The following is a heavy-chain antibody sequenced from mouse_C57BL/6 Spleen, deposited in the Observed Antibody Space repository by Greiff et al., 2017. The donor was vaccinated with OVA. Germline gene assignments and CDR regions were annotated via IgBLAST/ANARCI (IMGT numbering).Heavy chain of an antibody. CDR2: IYPGDGDT. D-gene: IGHD1-1*01. J-gene: IGHJ4*01. V-gene: IGHV1-82*01. Sequence: VKLQQSGPELVKPGASVKISCKASGYAFSSSWMNWVKQRPGKGLEWIGRIYPGDGDTNYNGKFKGKATLTADKSSSTAYMQLSSLTSEDSAVYFCARGITTVVDAMDYWGQGTSVTVSS. CDR1: GYAFSSSW. CDR3: ARGITTVVDAMDY.